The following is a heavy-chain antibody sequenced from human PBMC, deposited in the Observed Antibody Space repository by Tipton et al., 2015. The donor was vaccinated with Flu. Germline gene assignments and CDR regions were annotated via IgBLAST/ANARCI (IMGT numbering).Heavy chain of an antibody. CDR1: GFTVSSNY. V-gene: IGHV3-53*01. CDR2: IYSDGST. CDR3: VRGQGANP. Sequence: GSLRLSCAASGFTVSSNYMSWVRQAPGKGLEWVSVIYSDGSTYYVDSVKGRFTVSRDNSKNILSLQMNSLRAEDTAVYYCVRGQGANPWGQGTLVTVSS. J-gene: IGHJ5*02.